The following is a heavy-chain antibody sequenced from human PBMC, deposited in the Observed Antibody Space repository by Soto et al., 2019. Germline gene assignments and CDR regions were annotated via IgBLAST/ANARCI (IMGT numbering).Heavy chain of an antibody. D-gene: IGHD5-18*01. Sequence: PSETLSLTCTVSGGSISNAAYSLSWIRQPPGKGLEWIGYIYPSGMPFYNPSLRSRVTISIDRSNDQFSLNLKSVTAADTAVYYCARERGGYGLFDSRGQGTLVTVSS. CDR2: IYPSGMP. J-gene: IGHJ4*02. CDR1: GGSISNAAYS. V-gene: IGHV4-30-2*01. CDR3: ARERGGYGLFDS.